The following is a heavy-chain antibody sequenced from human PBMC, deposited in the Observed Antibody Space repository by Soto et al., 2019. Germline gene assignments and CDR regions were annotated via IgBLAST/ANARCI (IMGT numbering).Heavy chain of an antibody. V-gene: IGHV4-4*02. J-gene: IGHJ4*02. D-gene: IGHD5-18*01. CDR1: GGSITSNNW. Sequence: QVQLQASGPGLVKPSGTLSLTCAVSGGSITSNNWWSWVRQPPGKGLEWIGEIYHSGSINYNPSLNSRATISVDKCKNHFSLTLISVTAAYTAVYYCARAACGYSYVDYWGQGTLVTVSS. CDR2: IYHSGSI. CDR3: ARAACGYSYVDY.